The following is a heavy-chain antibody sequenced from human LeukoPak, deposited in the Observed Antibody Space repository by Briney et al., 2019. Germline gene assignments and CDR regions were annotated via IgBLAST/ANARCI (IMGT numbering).Heavy chain of an antibody. CDR1: GYTFTSYY. J-gene: IGHJ4*02. CDR3: AKGGGGEGSYYRFFDY. D-gene: IGHD1-26*01. V-gene: IGHV1-46*01. CDR2: INPSGGST. Sequence: ASVKVSCKASGYTFTSYYMHWVRQAPGQGLEWMGIINPSGGSTSYAQKFQGRVTMTRDMSTSTVYMELSSLRSEDTAVYYCAKGGGGEGSYYRFFDYWGQGTLVTVSS.